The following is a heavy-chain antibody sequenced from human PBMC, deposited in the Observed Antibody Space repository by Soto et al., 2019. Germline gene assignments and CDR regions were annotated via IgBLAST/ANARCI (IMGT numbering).Heavy chain of an antibody. Sequence: QLGGSLRLSCAASGFTVSSNYMSWVRQAPGKGLEWVSVIYSGGSTYYADSVKGRFTISRDNSKNTLYLQMNSLRAEDTAVYYCARGDDYPEYYFDYWGQGTLVTVSS. J-gene: IGHJ4*02. CDR3: ARGDDYPEYYFDY. D-gene: IGHD4-17*01. V-gene: IGHV3-53*01. CDR1: GFTVSSNY. CDR2: IYSGGST.